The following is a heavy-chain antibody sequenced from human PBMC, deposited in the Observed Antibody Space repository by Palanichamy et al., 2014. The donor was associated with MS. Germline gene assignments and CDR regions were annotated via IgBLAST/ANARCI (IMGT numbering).Heavy chain of an antibody. CDR2: ISGSGGNT. CDR3: ARRAEVVAAVLSYFEH. CDR1: GFTFSSYA. J-gene: IGHJ1*01. Sequence: EVQLLESGGALVKPGGSLRLSCAASGFTFSSYAMSWVRQAPGKGLEWVSGISGSGGNTYNADSVKGRFTVSRDNSKNTLYLQMNSLRAEDTAVYYCARRAEVVAAVLSYFEHWGQGTLVTVSS. D-gene: IGHD2-15*01. V-gene: IGHV3-23*01.